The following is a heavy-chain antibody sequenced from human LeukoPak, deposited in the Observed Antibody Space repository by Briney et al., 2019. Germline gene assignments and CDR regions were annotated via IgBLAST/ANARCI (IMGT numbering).Heavy chain of an antibody. D-gene: IGHD1-26*01. CDR2: ISYDGSNK. Sequence: GGSLRLSCAASGFTFSSYAMHWVRQAPGKGLEWVAVISYDGSNKYYADSVKGRFTISRDNPKNTLYLQMNSLRAEDTAVYHCARDNAVGAPNWFDPWGQGTLVTVSS. CDR1: GFTFSSYA. V-gene: IGHV3-30*04. J-gene: IGHJ5*02. CDR3: ARDNAVGAPNWFDP.